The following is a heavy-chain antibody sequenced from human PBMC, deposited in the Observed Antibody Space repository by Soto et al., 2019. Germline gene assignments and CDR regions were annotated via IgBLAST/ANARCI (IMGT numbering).Heavy chain of an antibody. CDR3: VRSKGGYSYGTPFDY. D-gene: IGHD5-18*01. CDR1: GFTFDDYA. J-gene: IGHJ4*02. Sequence: DVQLEESGGALVQPGRSLRLSCAASGFTFDDYAMYWVRQVLGKGLEWVSSISWNSGNIGYADSVKGRFTTSRDNAENSLYLQMNSLRPEDTALYYCVRSKGGYSYGTPFDYWGQGTRVTVSS. CDR2: ISWNSGNI. V-gene: IGHV3-9*01.